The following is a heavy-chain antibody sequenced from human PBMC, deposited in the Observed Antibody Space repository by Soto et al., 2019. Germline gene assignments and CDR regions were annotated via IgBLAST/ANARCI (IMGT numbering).Heavy chain of an antibody. Sequence: QVQLQESGPGLVKPSQTLSLTCTVSGGSISSGGYYWSWIRQHPGKGLEWIGYIYYSGSTYYNPSLKGRVTISVDTSKNQFSLKLSSVTAADTAVYYCARGLYSGYDYLTNFDYWGQGTLVTVSS. D-gene: IGHD5-12*01. CDR3: ARGLYSGYDYLTNFDY. CDR1: GGSISSGGYY. CDR2: IYYSGST. J-gene: IGHJ4*02. V-gene: IGHV4-31*03.